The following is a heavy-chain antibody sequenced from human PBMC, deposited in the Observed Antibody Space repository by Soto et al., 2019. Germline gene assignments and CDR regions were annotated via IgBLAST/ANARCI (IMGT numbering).Heavy chain of an antibody. CDR1: GDTFSSYA. Sequence: QVQLVQSGAEVKKPGSSVKVSCKASGDTFSSYAINWVRQAPGQGLEWMGGIIPMFGTANYAQKFRGRVTITTAGSMRTVYGELGILRSDDTAGYYSARLGPALYYDSSGYLSLLDYCGQGTLVTVSS. D-gene: IGHD3-22*01. V-gene: IGHV1-69*01. CDR3: ARLGPALYYDSSGYLSLLDY. CDR2: IIPMFGTA. J-gene: IGHJ4*02.